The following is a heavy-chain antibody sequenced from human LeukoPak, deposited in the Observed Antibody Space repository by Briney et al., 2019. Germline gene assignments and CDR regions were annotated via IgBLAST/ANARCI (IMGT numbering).Heavy chain of an antibody. V-gene: IGHV3-23*01. D-gene: IGHD2-15*01. CDR1: GFTFSSYA. CDR3: AKEPLDIVVVVAATGGGLDP. CDR2: ISGSGGST. J-gene: IGHJ5*02. Sequence: GGSLRLSCAASGFTFSSYAMSWVRQAPGKGLEWVSGISGSGGSTYYADSVKGRFTISRDNSKNTLYLQMNSLRAEDTAVYYCAKEPLDIVVVVAATGGGLDPWGQGTLVTVSS.